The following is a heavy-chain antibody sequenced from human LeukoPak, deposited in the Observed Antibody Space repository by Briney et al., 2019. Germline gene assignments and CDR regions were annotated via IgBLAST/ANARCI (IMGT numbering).Heavy chain of an antibody. Sequence: SETLSLTCTVSSGSISSYYWSWIRQPPGKGLEWIGYIYYSGSTNYNPSLKSRVTISVDTSKNQFSLKKSSVTAADTAVYYCARVVGVYYFDYWGQGTLVTVSS. CDR1: SGSISSYY. V-gene: IGHV4-59*01. CDR2: IYYSGST. D-gene: IGHD5/OR15-5a*01. J-gene: IGHJ4*02. CDR3: ARVVGVYYFDY.